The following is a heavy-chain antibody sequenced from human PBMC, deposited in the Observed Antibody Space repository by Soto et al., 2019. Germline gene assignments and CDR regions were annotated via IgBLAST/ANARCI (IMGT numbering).Heavy chain of an antibody. V-gene: IGHV3-30*18. CDR2: ISYDGSNK. J-gene: IGHJ4*02. CDR1: GFTFSSYG. D-gene: IGHD5-18*01. CDR3: AKDGYGYSAFDY. Sequence: GGSLRLSCAASGFTFSSYGMHWVRQAPGKGLEWVAVISYDGSNKYYEDSVKGRFTISRDNSKKTLYLQMNSLRAEDTAVYYCAKDGYGYSAFDYWGQGTLVTVSS.